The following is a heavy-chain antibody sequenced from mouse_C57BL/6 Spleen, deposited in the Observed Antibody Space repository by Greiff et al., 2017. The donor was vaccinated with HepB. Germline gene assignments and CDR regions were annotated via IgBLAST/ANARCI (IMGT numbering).Heavy chain of an antibody. Sequence: VQVVESGAELARPGASVKLSCKASGYTFTSYGISWVKQRTGQGLEWIGEIYPRSGNTYYNEKFKGKATLTADKSSSTAYMELRSLTSEDSAVYFCARFRLDSSGSFDYWGQGTTLTVSS. CDR1: GYTFTSYG. D-gene: IGHD3-2*02. CDR3: ARFRLDSSGSFDY. J-gene: IGHJ2*01. CDR2: IYPRSGNT. V-gene: IGHV1-81*01.